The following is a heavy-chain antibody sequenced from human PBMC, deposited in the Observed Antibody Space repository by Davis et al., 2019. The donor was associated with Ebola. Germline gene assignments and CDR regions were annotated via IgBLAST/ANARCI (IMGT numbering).Heavy chain of an antibody. CDR3: ARDPYRVVAAKGFDP. J-gene: IGHJ5*02. Sequence: ASVKVSCKTSGYTFSTYAIQWVRQVPGQGLEWMGWINPGNGDTFYSRKFQGRVTITADKSTSTAYMELSSLRSEDTAVYYCARDPYRVVAAKGFDPWGQGTLVTVSS. D-gene: IGHD2-15*01. V-gene: IGHV1-3*01. CDR2: INPGNGDT. CDR1: GYTFSTYA.